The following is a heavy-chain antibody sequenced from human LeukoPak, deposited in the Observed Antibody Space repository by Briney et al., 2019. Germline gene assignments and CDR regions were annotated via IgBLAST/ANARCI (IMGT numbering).Heavy chain of an antibody. CDR1: GGSFSGYY. CDR3: ARLAYLTDY. J-gene: IGHJ4*02. CDR2: INHSGST. Sequence: SETLSLTCAVYGGSFSGYYWSWIRQPPGKGLEWIGEINHSGSTNYNPSLKSRVTISVDTSKNQFSLKLSSVTAADTAVYYCARLAYLTDYWGQGTLVTVSS. V-gene: IGHV4-34*01.